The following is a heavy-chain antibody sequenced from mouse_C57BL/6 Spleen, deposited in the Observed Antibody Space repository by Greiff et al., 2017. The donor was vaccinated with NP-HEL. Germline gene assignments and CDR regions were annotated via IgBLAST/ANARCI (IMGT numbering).Heavy chain of an antibody. V-gene: IGHV1-61*01. CDR2: IYSSDSET. CDR1: GYTFTSYW. D-gene: IGHD1-1*01. Sequence: VQLQQPGAELVRPGSSVKLSCKASGYTFTSYWMDWVKQRPGQGLEWIGNIYSSDSETHYNQKFKDKATLTVDKSSSTAYMQLSSLTSEDSAVYYCARSRYYGSDWYFDVWGTGTTVTVSS. J-gene: IGHJ1*03. CDR3: ARSRYYGSDWYFDV.